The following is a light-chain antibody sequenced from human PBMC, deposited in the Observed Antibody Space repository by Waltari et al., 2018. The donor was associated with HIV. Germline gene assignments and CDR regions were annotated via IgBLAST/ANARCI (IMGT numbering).Light chain of an antibody. V-gene: IGLV3-27*01. CDR1: ILAKKY. CDR2: EDI. Sequence: SYELTQPSSVSVSPGQTASITCSGDILAKKYGRWFQQKPGQAPVVVIYEDIERPSGIPEPFSGSSSGTTVTLTITGAHVEDDADYYCYSAGDHDVVFGGGTKLTVL. CDR3: YSAGDHDVV. J-gene: IGLJ2*01.